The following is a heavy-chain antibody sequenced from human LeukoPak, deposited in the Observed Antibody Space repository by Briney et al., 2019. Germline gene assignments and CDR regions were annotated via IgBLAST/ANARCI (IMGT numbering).Heavy chain of an antibody. CDR2: ISGSGGST. V-gene: IGHV3-23*01. CDR3: AKFERWLQWNPFDY. J-gene: IGHJ4*02. CDR1: GFTFSSYA. Sequence: GGSLRLYCAASGFTFSSYAMSWVRKAPGKGLEWVSAISGSGGSTYYADSVKGRFTISRDNSKNTLYLQMNSLRAEDTAVYYCAKFERWLQWNPFDYWGQGTLVTVSS. D-gene: IGHD5-24*01.